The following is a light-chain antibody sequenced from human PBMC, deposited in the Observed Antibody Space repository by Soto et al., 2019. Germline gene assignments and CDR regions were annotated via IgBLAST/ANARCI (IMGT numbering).Light chain of an antibody. CDR1: QGIRND. Sequence: AIQVTQSPPSLAASIGERVIIICRASQGIRNDLGWYQQKPGKAPKLLIYDASSLESGVPSRFSGSGSGTEFTLTISRLEPEDFTVYYCHHYETFGQGTKVDI. J-gene: IGKJ1*01. V-gene: IGKV1-13*02. CDR2: DAS. CDR3: HHYET.